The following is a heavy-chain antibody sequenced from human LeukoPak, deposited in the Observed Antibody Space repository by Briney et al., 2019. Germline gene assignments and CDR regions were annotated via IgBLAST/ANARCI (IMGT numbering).Heavy chain of an antibody. CDR2: INHSGST. J-gene: IGHJ4*02. CDR3: ARGRFRIMTH. D-gene: IGHD3-16*01. V-gene: IGHV4-34*01. CDR1: GGSFSGYY. Sequence: SETLSLTCAVYGGSFSGYYWSWIRQSPGKGLEWIGEINHSGSTNYNPSLKSRVTISVGTSKNQFSLKLSSVTAADTAVYYCARGRFRIMTHWGQGTLVTVSS.